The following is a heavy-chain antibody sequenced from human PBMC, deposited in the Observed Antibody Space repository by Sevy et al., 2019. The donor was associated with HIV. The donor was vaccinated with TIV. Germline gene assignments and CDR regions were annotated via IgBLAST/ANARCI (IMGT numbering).Heavy chain of an antibody. D-gene: IGHD1-26*01. J-gene: IGHJ3*02. Sequence: GESLKISCKGSGYSFSSSWIGWVRQIPGKGLEWMGIIYPGDSDTRYNPSFQGQVTISANKSISTAYLQWSSLKASDTAMYYCTRQSVLIVGPMKEDDAFDIWGQGTMVTVSS. V-gene: IGHV5-51*01. CDR2: IYPGDSDT. CDR3: TRQSVLIVGPMKEDDAFDI. CDR1: GYSFSSSW.